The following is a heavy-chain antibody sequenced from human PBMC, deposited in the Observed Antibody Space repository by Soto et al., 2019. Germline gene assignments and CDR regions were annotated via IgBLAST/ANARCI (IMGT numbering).Heavy chain of an antibody. CDR2: MNPNSGNT. V-gene: IGHV1-8*01. Sequence: ASVKVSCKASGYTFTSYDINWVRQATGQGLEWMGWMNPNSGNTGYAQKFQGRVTMTRNTSISTAYMELSSLRSEDTAVYYCARGFDYIWGSLNYYYYYMDVWGKGTTVTVSS. CDR1: GYTFTSYD. J-gene: IGHJ6*03. D-gene: IGHD3-16*01. CDR3: ARGFDYIWGSLNYYYYYMDV.